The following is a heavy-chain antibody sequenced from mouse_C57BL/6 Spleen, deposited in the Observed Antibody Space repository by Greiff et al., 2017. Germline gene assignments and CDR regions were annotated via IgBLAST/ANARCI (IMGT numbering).Heavy chain of an antibody. CDR3: ARDHGSGWFAY. CDR2: ISDGGSYT. D-gene: IGHD1-1*01. CDR1: GFTFSSYA. J-gene: IGHJ3*01. Sequence: EVQLMESGGGLVKPGGSLKLSCAASGFTFSSYAMSWVRQTPEKRLEWVATISDGGSYTYYPDNVKGRFTIARDNAKNNLYLQMSHLKSEDTAMYYCARDHGSGWFAYWGQGTLVTVSA. V-gene: IGHV5-4*01.